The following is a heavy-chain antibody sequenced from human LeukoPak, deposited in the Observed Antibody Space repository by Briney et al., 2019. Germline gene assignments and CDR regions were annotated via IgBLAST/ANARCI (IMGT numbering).Heavy chain of an antibody. J-gene: IGHJ4*02. V-gene: IGHV4-59*01. D-gene: IGHD6-13*01. CDR1: GGSISSYY. CDR2: IYYSGST. Sequence: SETLSLTCTVSGGSISSYYWSWIRQPPGKGLEWIGYIYYSGSTNYNPSLKSRVTISVDTSKNQFSLKLSSVTAADTAVYYSARGSSSRKPIDYWGQGTLVTVSS. CDR3: ARGSSSRKPIDY.